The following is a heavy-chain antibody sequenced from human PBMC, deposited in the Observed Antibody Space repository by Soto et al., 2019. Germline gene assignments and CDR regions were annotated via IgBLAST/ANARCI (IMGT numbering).Heavy chain of an antibody. CDR1: GGTFSSYA. J-gene: IGHJ6*02. CDR3: ARVGYTGTALPHQLIYYYYYGMDV. D-gene: IGHD1-7*01. CDR2: IIPIFGTA. V-gene: IGHV1-69*13. Sequence: SVKVSCKASGGTFSSYAISWVRQAPGQGLEWMGGIIPIFGTANYAQKFQGRVTITADESTSTAYMELSSLRSEDTAVYYCARVGYTGTALPHQLIYYYYYGMDVWGQGTTVTVSS.